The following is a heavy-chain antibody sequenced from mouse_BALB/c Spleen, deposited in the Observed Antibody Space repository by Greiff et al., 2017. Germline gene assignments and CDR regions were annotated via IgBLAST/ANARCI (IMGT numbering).Heavy chain of an antibody. CDR3: ARDQRDLLRAMDY. V-gene: IGHV2-9*02. Sequence: QVQLKESGPGLVAPSQSLSITCTVSGFSLTSYGVHWVRQPPGKGLEWLGVIWAGGSTNYNSALMSRLSISKDNSKSQVFLKMNSLQTDDTAMYYCARDQRDLLRAMDYWGQGTSVTVSS. CDR2: IWAGGST. CDR1: GFSLTSYG. J-gene: IGHJ4*01.